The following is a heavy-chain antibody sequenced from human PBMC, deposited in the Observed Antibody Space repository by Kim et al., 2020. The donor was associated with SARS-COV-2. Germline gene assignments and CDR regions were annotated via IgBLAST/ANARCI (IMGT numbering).Heavy chain of an antibody. J-gene: IGHJ4*02. CDR1: GGSISSGGYY. Sequence: SETLSLTCTVSGGSISSGGYYWSWIRQHPGKGLEWIGYIYYSGSTYYNPSLKSRVTISVDTSKNQFSLKLSSVTAADTAVYYCARGGWLFPRYWGQGTLVTVSS. CDR3: ARGGWLFPRY. CDR2: IYYSGST. D-gene: IGHD3-22*01. V-gene: IGHV4-31*03.